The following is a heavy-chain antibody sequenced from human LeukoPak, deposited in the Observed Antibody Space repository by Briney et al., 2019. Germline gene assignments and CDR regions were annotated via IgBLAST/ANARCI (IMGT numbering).Heavy chain of an antibody. CDR2: INHSGST. CDR1: GGSFSGYY. CDR3: ARGVKTYYDFWSGYKEAYYFDY. V-gene: IGHV4-34*01. D-gene: IGHD3-3*01. Sequence: SETLSLTCAVYGGSFSGYYWSWIRQPPGKGLEWIGEINHSGSTNYNPSLKSRVTISVDTSKNQFSLRLSSVTAADTAVYYCARGVKTYYDFWSGYKEAYYFDYWGQGTLVTVSS. J-gene: IGHJ4*02.